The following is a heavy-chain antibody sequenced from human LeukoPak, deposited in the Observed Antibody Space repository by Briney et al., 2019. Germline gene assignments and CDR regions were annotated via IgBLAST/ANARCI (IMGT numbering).Heavy chain of an antibody. CDR2: LLSGGNT. CDR3: AKDVHRDGN. D-gene: IGHD5-24*01. V-gene: IGHV3-23*01. Sequence: GGSLRLSCAASGFTFGTYAMSRVRQAPGKGLEWVSGLLSGGNTFYADSVKGRFTISRDNSKNTLYLLMNSLRAGDTAVYYCAKDVHRDGNWGQGTQVTVSS. J-gene: IGHJ4*02. CDR1: GFTFGTYA.